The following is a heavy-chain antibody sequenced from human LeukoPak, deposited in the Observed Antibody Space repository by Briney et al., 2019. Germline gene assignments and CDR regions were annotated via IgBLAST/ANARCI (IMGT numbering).Heavy chain of an antibody. CDR2: IKQDGSEK. CDR3: AGVTGGGGIWYFDL. CDR1: GFTFSSYW. J-gene: IGHJ2*01. V-gene: IGHV3-7*03. Sequence: GGSLRLSCAASGFTFSSYWMSWVRQAPGKGLEWVANIKQDGSEKYYVDSVKGRFTISRDNAKNSLYVQVNSLRAEDTAVYYCAGVTGGGGIWYFDLWGRGTLVTVSS. D-gene: IGHD3-16*01.